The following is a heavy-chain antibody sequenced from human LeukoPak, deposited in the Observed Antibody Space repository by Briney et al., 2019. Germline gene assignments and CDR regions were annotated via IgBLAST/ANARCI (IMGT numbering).Heavy chain of an antibody. CDR3: AVAQWGGKYYFDY. D-gene: IGHD3-16*01. CDR2: ISGSGGST. CDR1: GFTFSSYA. J-gene: IGHJ4*02. V-gene: IGHV3-23*01. Sequence: GGSLRLSCAASGFTFSSYAMSWVRQAPGKGLEWVSAISGSGGSTYYADSVKGRFTISRDNSKNTLYLQMNSLRAEDTAVYYCAVAQWGGKYYFDYWGQGTLVTVSS.